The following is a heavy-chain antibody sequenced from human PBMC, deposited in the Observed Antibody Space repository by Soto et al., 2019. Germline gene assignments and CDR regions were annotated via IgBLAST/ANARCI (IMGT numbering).Heavy chain of an antibody. J-gene: IGHJ4*02. CDR3: ALGRGSGSYHLPFDY. Sequence: LSLTCTVSGGSISSGDYYWSWIRQPPGKGLEWIGYIYYSGSTYYNPSLKSRVTISVDTSKNQFSLKLSSVTAADTAVYYCALGRGSGSYHLPFDYWGQGTLVTVSS. D-gene: IGHD3-10*01. CDR2: IYYSGST. CDR1: GGSISSGDYY. V-gene: IGHV4-30-4*01.